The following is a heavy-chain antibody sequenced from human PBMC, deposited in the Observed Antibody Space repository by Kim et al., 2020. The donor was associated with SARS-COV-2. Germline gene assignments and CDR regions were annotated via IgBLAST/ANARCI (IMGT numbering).Heavy chain of an antibody. D-gene: IGHD2-15*01. V-gene: IGHV4-4*02. Sequence: NPSLRSRVTISVDKSKNQFSLKLTSVTAADTALYYCARCPGDNSSFWFDPWGQGTLVTVSS. J-gene: IGHJ5*02. CDR3: ARCPGDNSSFWFDP.